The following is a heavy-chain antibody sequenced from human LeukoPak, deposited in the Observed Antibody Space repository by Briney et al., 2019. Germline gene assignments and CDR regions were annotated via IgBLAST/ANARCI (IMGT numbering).Heavy chain of an antibody. V-gene: IGHV1-18*01. Sequence: ASVKVSCKASGYTFTSYGISWVRQAPGQGLEWMGWISAYNGNTNYAQKLQGRATMTTDTSTSTAYMELRSLRSDDTAVYYCARSRDFWGGSSNWFDPWGQGTLVTVSS. D-gene: IGHD3-3*01. CDR2: ISAYNGNT. CDR1: GYTFTSYG. CDR3: ARSRDFWGGSSNWFDP. J-gene: IGHJ5*02.